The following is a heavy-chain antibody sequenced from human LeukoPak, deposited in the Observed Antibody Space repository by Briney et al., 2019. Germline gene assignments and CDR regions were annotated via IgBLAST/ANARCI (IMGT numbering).Heavy chain of an antibody. D-gene: IGHD6-19*01. CDR3: AKDYGREAVAGTWIFDY. J-gene: IGHJ4*02. CDR1: GFTVSSNY. Sequence: PGGSLRLSCAASGFTVSSNYMSWVRQALGKGLEWVSVIYSGGTTYYADSVKGRFTISRDNSKNTLYLQMNSLRAEDTAVYYCAKDYGREAVAGTWIFDYWGQGTLVTVSS. CDR2: IYSGGTT. V-gene: IGHV3-66*01.